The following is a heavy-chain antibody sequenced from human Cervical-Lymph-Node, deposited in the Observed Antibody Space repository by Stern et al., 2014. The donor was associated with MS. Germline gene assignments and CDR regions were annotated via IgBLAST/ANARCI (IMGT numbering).Heavy chain of an antibody. CDR2: LSIRCSYF. D-gene: IGHD2-2*01. CDR1: CS. V-gene: IGHV3-21*01. J-gene: IGHJ6*02. Sequence: CSIIWARQASGTGLVGVPSLSIRCSYFDCAASVKGRFDISKDNAKNSLYLQMNSLRAEDTAVYYCARDHPLQYQLPTEYYYYYGMDVWGQGTTVTVSS. CDR3: ARDHPLQYQLPTEYYYYYGMDV.